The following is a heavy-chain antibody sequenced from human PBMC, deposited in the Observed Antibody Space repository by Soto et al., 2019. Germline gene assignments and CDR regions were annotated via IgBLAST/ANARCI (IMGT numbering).Heavy chain of an antibody. V-gene: IGHV3-11*01. CDR2: LSRSGNTI. D-gene: IGHD6-19*01. CDR3: ARSSGSYEEDAVDM. CDR1: GFTFGDYE. Sequence: QVQLVESGGGLVQPGGSLRLSCAASGFTFGDYEMSWIRQAAGKGPGWVSFLSRSGNTIYYADSVKGRFSISRDNAENSLSMQMESLRVEDTATYFCARSSGSYEEDAVDMWGQGRMVTVSA. J-gene: IGHJ3*02.